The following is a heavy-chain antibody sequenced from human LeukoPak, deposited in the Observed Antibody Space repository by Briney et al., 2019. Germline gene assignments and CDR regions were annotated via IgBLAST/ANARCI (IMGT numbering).Heavy chain of an antibody. V-gene: IGHV1-8*03. CDR2: VNPYNDKT. CDR3: ARGRRLRGVASRPIYYYYYMDV. D-gene: IGHD3-10*01. Sequence: ASVKVSCKASGYTVNTFDINWVRQATGQGPEWMGWVNPYNDKTVYAPKFQGRVSISSNNSINTAYMEFSGLKSDDTAVYYCARGRRLRGVASRPIYYYYYMDVWGGGTTVTVSS. J-gene: IGHJ6*03. CDR1: GYTVNTFD.